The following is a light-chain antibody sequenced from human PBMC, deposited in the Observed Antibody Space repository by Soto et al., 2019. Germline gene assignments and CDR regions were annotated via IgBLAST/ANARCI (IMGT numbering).Light chain of an antibody. CDR2: KAS. Sequence: DIQMTQSPSTLSASVGDRVTITCWASQSISSWLAWYQQKPGKAPKLLIYKASSLESGVPSRFSGSGSGTEFTLTISSLQPDDFATYYCQQYNTRVTFGGGTKVEIK. CDR1: QSISSW. J-gene: IGKJ4*01. V-gene: IGKV1-5*03. CDR3: QQYNTRVT.